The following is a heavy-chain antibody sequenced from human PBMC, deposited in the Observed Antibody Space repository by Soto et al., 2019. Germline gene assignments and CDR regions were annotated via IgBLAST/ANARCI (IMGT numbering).Heavy chain of an antibody. Sequence: PXXTLSLTCAISGDSVSSNHATWDCLRQSPSRGLEWLGRTYYRSKWYYDYALSVKSRITINPDTSNNQLSLQLKSVIPDDTAVYYCVRLIGNSWLDSWGQGTLVTVS. CDR2: TYYRSKWYY. CDR3: VRLIGNSWLDS. D-gene: IGHD3-16*01. V-gene: IGHV6-1*01. J-gene: IGHJ5*01. CDR1: GDSVSSNHAT.